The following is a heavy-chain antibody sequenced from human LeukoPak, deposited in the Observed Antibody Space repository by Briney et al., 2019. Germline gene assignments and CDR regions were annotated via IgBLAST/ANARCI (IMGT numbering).Heavy chain of an antibody. J-gene: IGHJ4*02. D-gene: IGHD4-17*01. Sequence: GASVKVSCKASGYTFTSYGISWVRQAPGKGLEWVSAISGSGGSTYYADSVKGRFTISRDNSKNTLYLQMNSLRAEDTAVYYCAKGGDYGVKYYFDYWGQGTLVTVSS. CDR2: ISGSGGST. V-gene: IGHV3-23*01. CDR3: AKGGDYGVKYYFDY. CDR1: GYTFTSYG.